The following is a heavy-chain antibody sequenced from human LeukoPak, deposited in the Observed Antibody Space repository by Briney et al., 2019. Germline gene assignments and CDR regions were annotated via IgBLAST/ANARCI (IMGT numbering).Heavy chain of an antibody. Sequence: SETLSLTCTVSGGSISSGGYYWSWIRQHPGKGLEWIGYIYYSGSTYYNPSLKSRVTISVDTSKNQFSLKLSSVTAADTAVYYCARDISGYDSGNDAFDIWGQGTMVTVSS. V-gene: IGHV4-31*03. J-gene: IGHJ3*02. CDR3: ARDISGYDSGNDAFDI. CDR1: GGSISSGGYY. D-gene: IGHD5-12*01. CDR2: IYYSGST.